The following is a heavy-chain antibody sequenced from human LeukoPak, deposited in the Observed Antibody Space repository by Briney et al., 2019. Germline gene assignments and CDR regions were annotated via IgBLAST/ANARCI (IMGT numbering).Heavy chain of an antibody. J-gene: IGHJ5*02. CDR2: IKPNSGDT. Sequence: ASVKVSCKASGYSFAHYYMHWVRQAPGQGLEGMGWIKPNSGDTRSAQKFQGRVIMTRDTSTGKAYMELSSLRYDDTAVYYCATNILVRDIINWFDPWGQGTLVTVSS. CDR1: GYSFAHYY. D-gene: IGHD3-10*01. V-gene: IGHV1-2*02. CDR3: ATNILVRDIINWFDP.